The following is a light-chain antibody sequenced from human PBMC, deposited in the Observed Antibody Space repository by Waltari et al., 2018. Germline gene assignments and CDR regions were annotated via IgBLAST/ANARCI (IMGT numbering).Light chain of an antibody. CDR2: GAS. CDR3: QQYGRSPT. Sequence: EIFLTQSPGTLPLSPGDRAILSCRASQSVPSIYFAWYQQKPGQAPRLLTYGASTRATGSPDRFSGSVSETDFSLTITRLEPEDFAVYYCQQYGRSPTFGQGTRLEIE. J-gene: IGKJ5*01. CDR1: QSVPSIY. V-gene: IGKV3-20*01.